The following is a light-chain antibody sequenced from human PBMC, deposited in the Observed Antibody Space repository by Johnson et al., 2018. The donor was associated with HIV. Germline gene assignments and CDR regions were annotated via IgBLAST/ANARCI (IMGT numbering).Light chain of an antibody. Sequence: QSVLTQPPSVSAAPGQKVTISCSGSSSNIGNNYVSWYQQLPGTAPKLLIYDNNKRPSGIPDRFSGSKSGTSATLDITGLQPGDEADYYCATWDNSLKGVFGTGTKVTAL. CDR3: ATWDNSLKGV. CDR2: DNN. J-gene: IGLJ1*01. CDR1: SSNIGNNY. V-gene: IGLV1-51*01.